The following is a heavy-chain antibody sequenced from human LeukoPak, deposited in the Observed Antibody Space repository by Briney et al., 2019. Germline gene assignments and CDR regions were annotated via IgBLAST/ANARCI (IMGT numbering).Heavy chain of an antibody. D-gene: IGHD3-3*01. CDR3: ARDLVEWSGYYFDY. V-gene: IGHV3-48*03. CDR2: ITSSGSTR. Sequence: GGSLRLSCAASGFTFSSYEMNWVRQAPGKGLEWVSYITSSGSTRYYADSVKGRFTISRDNAKNSLYLQMNSLRAEDTAVYYRARDLVEWSGYYFDYWGQGTLVTVSS. J-gene: IGHJ4*02. CDR1: GFTFSSYE.